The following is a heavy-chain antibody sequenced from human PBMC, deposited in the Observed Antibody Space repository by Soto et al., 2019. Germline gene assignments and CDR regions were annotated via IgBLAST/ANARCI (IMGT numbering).Heavy chain of an antibody. CDR1: GGSFSGYY. D-gene: IGHD7-27*01. Sequence: SETLSLTCAVYGGSFSGYYWSWIRQPPGKGLEWIGEINHSGSTNYNPSLKSRVTISVDTSKNQFSLKLSSVTAADTAVYYCARGPGPTGLYYYYGMDVWGQGTTVTVSS. V-gene: IGHV4-34*01. CDR2: INHSGST. J-gene: IGHJ6*02. CDR3: ARGPGPTGLYYYYGMDV.